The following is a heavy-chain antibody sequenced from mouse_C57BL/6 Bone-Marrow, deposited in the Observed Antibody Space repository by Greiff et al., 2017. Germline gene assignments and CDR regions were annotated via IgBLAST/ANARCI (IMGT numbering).Heavy chain of an antibody. V-gene: IGHV1-82*01. J-gene: IGHJ3*01. CDR1: GYAFSSSW. Sequence: LQESGPELVKPGASVKISCKASGYAFSSSWMNWVKQRPGKGLEWIGRIYPGDGDTNYNGKFKGKATLTADKSFSTAYMQLSSLTSEDSAVYFCARGGYDAWFAYGGQGTLVTVSA. D-gene: IGHD2-2*01. CDR3: ARGGYDAWFAY. CDR2: IYPGDGDT.